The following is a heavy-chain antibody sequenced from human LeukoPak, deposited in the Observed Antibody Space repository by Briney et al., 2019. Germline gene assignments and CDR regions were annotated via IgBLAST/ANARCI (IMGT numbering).Heavy chain of an antibody. Sequence: GGSLRLSCAASGFTFRNHWMGWVRQAPGRGREWVASINQDGSENYYVDSVKGRFTISRDNAKNSLYLQMNSLRAEDTAVYYCARDSSGWAFDYWGQGTRVTVSS. J-gene: IGHJ4*02. CDR1: GFTFRNHW. CDR3: ARDSSGWAFDY. D-gene: IGHD6-19*01. CDR2: INQDGSEN. V-gene: IGHV3-7*01.